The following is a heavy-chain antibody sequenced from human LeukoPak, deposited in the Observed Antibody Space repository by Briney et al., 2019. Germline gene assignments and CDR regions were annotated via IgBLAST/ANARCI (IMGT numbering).Heavy chain of an antibody. J-gene: IGHJ4*02. CDR1: GGSISSSNW. Sequence: SETLSLTCAVSGGSISSSNWWSWVRQPPGKGLEWIGEIYHSGSTYYNPSLKSRVTISVDTSKNQFSLKLSSVTAADTAVYYCARWGLYCSGGSCYSGFDYWGQGTLVTVSS. D-gene: IGHD2-15*01. V-gene: IGHV4-4*02. CDR2: IYHSGST. CDR3: ARWGLYCSGGSCYSGFDY.